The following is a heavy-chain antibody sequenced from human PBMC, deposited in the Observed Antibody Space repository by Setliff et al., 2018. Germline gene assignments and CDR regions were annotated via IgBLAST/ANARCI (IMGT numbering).Heavy chain of an antibody. Sequence: SETLSLTCNVSGGSIRSGTYYWSWIRQPAERGLEWIGHIYGTGSTSYNPSLKSRVTISVDTSRNQFSLRLSSVTAADTAVYYCARMSGFQYMDVWGKGTTVTVSS. CDR1: GGSIRSGTYY. CDR3: ARMSGFQYMDV. V-gene: IGHV4-61*09. J-gene: IGHJ6*03. D-gene: IGHD3-3*01. CDR2: IYGTGST.